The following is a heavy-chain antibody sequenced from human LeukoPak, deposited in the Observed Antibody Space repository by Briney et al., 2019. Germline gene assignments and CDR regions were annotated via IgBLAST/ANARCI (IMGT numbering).Heavy chain of an antibody. CDR3: ARGRTRNAY. Sequence: SETLSLTCAVYGGSFSGYYWSWIRQPPGKGLEWIGEINHSGSTNYNPSLKSRVTISVDTSKNQFSLKLSSVTAADTAVYYCARGRTRNAYWGQGTLVTVSS. D-gene: IGHD2-8*01. CDR2: INHSGST. J-gene: IGHJ4*02. CDR1: GGSFSGYY. V-gene: IGHV4-34*01.